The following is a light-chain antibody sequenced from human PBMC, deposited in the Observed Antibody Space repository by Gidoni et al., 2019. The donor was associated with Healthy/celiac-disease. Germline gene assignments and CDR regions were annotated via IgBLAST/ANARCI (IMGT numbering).Light chain of an antibody. CDR3: CSYAGSYTWV. V-gene: IGLV2-11*01. CDR1: SSDVGGYDY. J-gene: IGLJ3*02. Sequence: QSALTQPRSVSGSPGQPVTISCTGTSSDVGGYDYVSWYQQHPGKAPKLMIHDATKRPSGVPDRFSGSKSDNTASVTISGLQAEDEADYYCCSYAGSYTWVFGGGTKLTVL. CDR2: DAT.